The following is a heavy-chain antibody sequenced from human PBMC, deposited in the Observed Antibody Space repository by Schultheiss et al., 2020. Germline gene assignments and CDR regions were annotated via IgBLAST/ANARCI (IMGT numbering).Heavy chain of an antibody. CDR1: GFTFSNAW. D-gene: IGHD4-17*01. Sequence: GGSLRLSCAASGFTFSNAWMNWVRQAPGKGLEWVGRIKSKTDGGTTDYAAPVKGRFTISRDNSKNTLYLQMNSLRAEDTAVYYCAKITVTTALRYYGMDVWGQGTTVTVSS. J-gene: IGHJ6*02. CDR2: IKSKTDGGTT. CDR3: AKITVTTALRYYGMDV. V-gene: IGHV3-15*07.